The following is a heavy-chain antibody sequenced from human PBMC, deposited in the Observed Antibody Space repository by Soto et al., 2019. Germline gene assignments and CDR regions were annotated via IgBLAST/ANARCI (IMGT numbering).Heavy chain of an antibody. CDR2: IYYSGST. CDR3: AREPGYCSGGSCYSSGWFEP. J-gene: IGHJ5*02. Sequence: SETLSLTCTVSGGSISSGGYYWSWIRQHPGKGLEWIGYIYYSGSTYYNPSLKSRVTISVDTSKNQFSLKLSSVTAADTAVYYCAREPGYCSGGSCYSSGWFEPWGQGTLVTVSS. CDR1: GGSISSGGYY. D-gene: IGHD2-15*01. V-gene: IGHV4-31*03.